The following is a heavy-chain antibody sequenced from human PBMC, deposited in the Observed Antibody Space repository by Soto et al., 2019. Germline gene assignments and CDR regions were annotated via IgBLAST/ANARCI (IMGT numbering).Heavy chain of an antibody. CDR1: GFTFSSYS. V-gene: IGHV3-48*04. CDR3: ARDSSHLRSYDAFDI. J-gene: IGHJ3*02. Sequence: GGSLRLSCAASGFTFSSYSMNWVRQAPGKGLEWVSYISSSSSTIYYADSVKGRFTISRDNAKNSLYLQMNSLRAEDTAVYYCARDSSHLRSYDAFDIWGQGTMVTVSS. CDR2: ISSSSSTI. D-gene: IGHD2-21*02.